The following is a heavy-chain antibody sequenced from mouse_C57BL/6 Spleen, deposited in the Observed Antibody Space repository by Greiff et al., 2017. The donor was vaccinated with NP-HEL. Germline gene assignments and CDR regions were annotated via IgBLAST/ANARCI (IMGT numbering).Heavy chain of an antibody. CDR2: IHPNSGST. D-gene: IGHD5-1*01. CDR1: GYTFTSYW. V-gene: IGHV1-64*01. CDR3: ARYLKGYAMDY. J-gene: IGHJ4*01. Sequence: QVQLQQPGAELVKPGASVKLSCKASGYTFTSYWMHWVKQRPGQGLEWIGMIHPNSGSTNYNEKFKSKATLTVDKSSSTAYMQLSSLTSEDSAVYYCARYLKGYAMDYWGQGTSVTVSS.